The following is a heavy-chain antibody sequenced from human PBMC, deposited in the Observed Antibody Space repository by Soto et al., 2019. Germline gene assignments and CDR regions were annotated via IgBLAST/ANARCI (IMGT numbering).Heavy chain of an antibody. CDR1: GFTFSTYA. D-gene: IGHD2-2*01. J-gene: IGHJ6*02. CDR2: ISYDGSNK. CDR3: AKGQHCSSTSCYFYYYGMDV. V-gene: IGHV3-30*18. Sequence: GGSLRLSCAGSGFTFSTYAMSWVRQAPGKGLEWVAVISYDGSNKYYADSVKGRFTISRDNSKNTLYLQMNSLRAEDTAVYYCAKGQHCSSTSCYFYYYGMDVWGQGTTVTVSS.